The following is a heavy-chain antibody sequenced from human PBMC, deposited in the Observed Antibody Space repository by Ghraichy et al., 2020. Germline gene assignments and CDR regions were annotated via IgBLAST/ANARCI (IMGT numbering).Heavy chain of an antibody. D-gene: IGHD2-15*01. CDR3: AKEGCSGGSCYYPYYNGMDV. Sequence: SVKVSCKASGGTFSSYAISWVRQAPGQGLEWMGGIIPIFGTPNYAQKFLGRVTITTDESTSTAYMELSSLRSEDTAVYYGAKEGCSGGSCYYPYYNGMDVWGPGTTVTVSS. J-gene: IGHJ6*02. V-gene: IGHV1-69*05. CDR1: GGTFSSYA. CDR2: IIPIFGTP.